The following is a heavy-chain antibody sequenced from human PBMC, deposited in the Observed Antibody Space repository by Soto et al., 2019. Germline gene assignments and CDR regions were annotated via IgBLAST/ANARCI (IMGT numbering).Heavy chain of an antibody. CDR1: GGSISGYY. CDR3: ARDSTGSGSHFLEY. Sequence: SETLSLTCTVSGGSISGYYWSWIRQPPGKGLEWIGYIYYSGSTDYNPSLKSRVTISVDTSKHRFSLKLSSVTAADTAVYYCARDSTGSGSHFLEYWGQGTLVKVSS. V-gene: IGHV4-59*01. D-gene: IGHD3-10*01. CDR2: IYYSGST. J-gene: IGHJ4*02.